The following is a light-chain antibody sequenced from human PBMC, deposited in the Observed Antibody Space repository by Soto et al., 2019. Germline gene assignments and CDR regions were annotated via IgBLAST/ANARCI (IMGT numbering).Light chain of an antibody. CDR2: NNS. CDR3: AAWDDSLNGVV. J-gene: IGLJ2*01. V-gene: IGLV1-44*01. CDR1: SSNVGINT. Sequence: QAVVTQPPSASGTPGQRVTISCSGSSSNVGINTVNWYQQVPGTAPKLLIYNNSQRPSGVPDRFSGSKSGTSASLAISGLQSEDEADYFCAAWDDSLNGVVFGGGTKVTVL.